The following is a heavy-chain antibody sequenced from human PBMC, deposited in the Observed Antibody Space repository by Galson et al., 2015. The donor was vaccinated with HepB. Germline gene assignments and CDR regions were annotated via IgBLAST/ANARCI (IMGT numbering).Heavy chain of an antibody. J-gene: IGHJ6*03. CDR3: ATFANGVHGYYYYYMDV. Sequence: SVKVSCKASGYTFTGYYMHWVRQAPGQGLEWMGWINPNSGGTNYAQKFQGRVTMTRDTSISTAYMELSRLRSDDTAVYYCATFANGVHGYYYYYMDVWGKGTTVTVSS. CDR2: INPNSGGT. D-gene: IGHD5/OR15-5a*01. V-gene: IGHV1-2*02. CDR1: GYTFTGYY.